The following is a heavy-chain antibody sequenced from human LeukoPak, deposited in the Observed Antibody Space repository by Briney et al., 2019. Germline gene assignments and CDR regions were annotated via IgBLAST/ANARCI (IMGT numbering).Heavy chain of an antibody. D-gene: IGHD5-12*01. CDR3: ASSRLNTPHYFDY. J-gene: IGHJ4*02. Sequence: PGGTLKLSCAASGFSFNIHGMNWVRQAPGKGLEWVSAISGSGGSTYYADSVKGRFTISRDNSKNTLYLQMNSLRAEDTAVYYCASSRLNTPHYFDYWGQGTLVTVSS. CDR2: ISGSGGST. V-gene: IGHV3-23*01. CDR1: GFSFNIHG.